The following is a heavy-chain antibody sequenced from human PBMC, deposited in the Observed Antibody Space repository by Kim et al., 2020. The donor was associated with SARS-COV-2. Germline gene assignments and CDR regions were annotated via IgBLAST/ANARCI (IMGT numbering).Heavy chain of an antibody. D-gene: IGHD2-2*02. CDR2: INHSGST. CDR1: GGSFSGYY. J-gene: IGHJ4*01. V-gene: IGHV4-34*01. CDR3: ARASPINCSSTSCYMRYF. Sequence: SETLSLTCAVYGGSFSGYYWSWIRQPPGKGLEWIGEINHSGSTNYNPSLKSRVTISVDTSKNQFSLKLSSVTAADTPVYYCARASPINCSSTSCYMRYF.